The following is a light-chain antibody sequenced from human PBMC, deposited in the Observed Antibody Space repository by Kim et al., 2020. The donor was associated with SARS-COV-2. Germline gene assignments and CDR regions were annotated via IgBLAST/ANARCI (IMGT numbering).Light chain of an antibody. J-gene: IGLJ2*01. Sequence: GESFTITRAGTSSDVGGYNYVSWYQQHPGKAPKLMIYEVSKRPSGVPDRFSGSKSGNTASLTVSGLQAEDEADYYCSSYAGSNNLVFGGGTQLTVL. CDR2: EVS. CDR3: SSYAGSNNLV. CDR1: SSDVGGYNY. V-gene: IGLV2-8*01.